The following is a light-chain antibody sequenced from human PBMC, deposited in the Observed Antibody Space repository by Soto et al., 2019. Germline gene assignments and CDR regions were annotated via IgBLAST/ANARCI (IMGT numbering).Light chain of an antibody. J-gene: IGKJ3*01. CDR3: QQRSNWPPIT. Sequence: EILLTQSPVTLSLSPGDRATLSCRASQSVDWYVAWYQQKPGQAPRLLIYDALKRATGTPDRFSGSGSGTDFTLTISRLEPEDFAVYYCQQRSNWPPITFGPGTKVDLK. CDR1: QSVDWY. CDR2: DAL. V-gene: IGKV3-11*01.